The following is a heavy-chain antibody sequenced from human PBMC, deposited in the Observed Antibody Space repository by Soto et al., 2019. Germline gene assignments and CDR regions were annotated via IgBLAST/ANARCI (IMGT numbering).Heavy chain of an antibody. CDR1: GGTFSSYA. V-gene: IGHV1-69*01. J-gene: IGHJ6*02. D-gene: IGHD2-2*02. Sequence: QVQLVQSGAEVQKPGSSVKVSCKASGGTFSSYAISWVRQAPGQGLEWLGGIIPIFGTATYAQKFQGRVTSTADESTSTAYMELSSLRSEDTAVYYCAGRYCSRTSCYTLYYYYGMDVWGQGTTVTVSS. CDR2: IIPIFGTA. CDR3: AGRYCSRTSCYTLYYYYGMDV.